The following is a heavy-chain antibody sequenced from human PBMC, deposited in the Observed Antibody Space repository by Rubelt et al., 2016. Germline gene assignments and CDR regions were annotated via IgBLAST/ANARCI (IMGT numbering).Heavy chain of an antibody. CDR2: IFYSGGT. Sequence: QVQVQESGPGLVKASETLSLTCSVSGGSIRKDRYYWGWIRQAPGKGLEWIGSIFYSGGTYYNPSLKRRVTISVDTSKNQIALNVRCVTAADTAVYYCARDRSYYYGSLQSMDGWGQGTTVTVSS. V-gene: IGHV4-39*07. J-gene: IGHJ6*02. CDR1: GGSIRKDRYY. CDR3: ARDRSYYYGSLQSMDG. D-gene: IGHD3-10*01.